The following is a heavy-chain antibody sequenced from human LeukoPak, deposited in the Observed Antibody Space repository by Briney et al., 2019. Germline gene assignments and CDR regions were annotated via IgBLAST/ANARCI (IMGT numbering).Heavy chain of an antibody. V-gene: IGHV3-23*01. D-gene: IGHD4-23*01. J-gene: IGHJ4*02. Sequence: GGSLRLSCAASGFTFSSYAMSWVRQAPGRGLEWVSSISGSGGSTSYADSVKGRFTIPRDNSKNTLYLQMNSLRAEDTAVYYCAARTYGGNFMWGQGTLVTVSS. CDR2: ISGSGGST. CDR3: AARTYGGNFM. CDR1: GFTFSSYA.